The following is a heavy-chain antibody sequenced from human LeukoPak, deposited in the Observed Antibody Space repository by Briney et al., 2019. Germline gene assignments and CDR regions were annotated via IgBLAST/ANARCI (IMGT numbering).Heavy chain of an antibody. J-gene: IGHJ6*03. CDR3: ASYLKYSSSSYYYYMDV. V-gene: IGHV4-30-4*02. CDR1: GGSISSGDYY. Sequence: SETLSLTCTVSGGSISSGDYYWSWIRQPPGKGLEWIGYIYYSGSTYYNPSLKTRVTISVDTSKNQFSLKLSSATAADTAVYYCASYLKYSSSSYYYYMDVWGKGTTVAVSS. CDR2: IYYSGST. D-gene: IGHD6-6*01.